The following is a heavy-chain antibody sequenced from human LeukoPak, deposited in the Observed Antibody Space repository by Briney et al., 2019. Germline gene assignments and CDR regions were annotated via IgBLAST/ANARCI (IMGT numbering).Heavy chain of an antibody. V-gene: IGHV3-23*01. CDR2: IIGSGGYT. J-gene: IGHJ4*02. CDR1: GFTFSSYA. CDR3: VKQRGIYLDFDY. D-gene: IGHD1-26*01. Sequence: GGSLRLSCAASGFTFSSYAMSWVRQAPGKGLEWVSAIIGSGGYTYYAASVKGRFTISRDNSENTLSLQMDSLRASDTAVYYCVKQRGIYLDFDYWGQGTLVTVSS.